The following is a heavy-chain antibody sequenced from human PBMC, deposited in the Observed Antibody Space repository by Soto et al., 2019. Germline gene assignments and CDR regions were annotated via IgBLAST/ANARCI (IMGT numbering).Heavy chain of an antibody. CDR1: CESIISSSYY. J-gene: IGHJ4*02. D-gene: IGHD2-21*02. CDR3: ARQRTTVVTQAYFDH. Sequence: PSETLSLTCIVSCESIISSSYYWGWIRQPPGKGFEWIGSIYYSGRTYYNPSFKSRVTISIDTSKNQFSLKLSSVTATDTAVYYCARQRTTVVTQAYFDHWGQGALVTVSS. CDR2: IYYSGRT. V-gene: IGHV4-39*01.